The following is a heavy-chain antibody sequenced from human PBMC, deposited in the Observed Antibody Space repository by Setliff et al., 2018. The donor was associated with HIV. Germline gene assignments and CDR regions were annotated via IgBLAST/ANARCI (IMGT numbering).Heavy chain of an antibody. CDR1: GYTFTGHY. Sequence: ASVKVSCKASGYTFTGHYMHWVRQAPGQGLEWMGRINPNSGGTNYAQKFKGRFTMTRDTSVSTAYMELSGLGLDDTAVYYCARDFLNYDFYRAFDSWGQGTLVTVSS. D-gene: IGHD3-3*01. CDR2: INPNSGGT. CDR3: ARDFLNYDFYRAFDS. V-gene: IGHV1-2*06. J-gene: IGHJ4*02.